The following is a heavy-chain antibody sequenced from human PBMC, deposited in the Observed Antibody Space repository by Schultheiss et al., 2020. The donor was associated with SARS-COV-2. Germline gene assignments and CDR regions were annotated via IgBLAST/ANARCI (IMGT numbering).Heavy chain of an antibody. CDR1: GGSISSGGYS. V-gene: IGHV4-30-2*05. Sequence: SETLSLTCTVSGGSISSGGYSWSWIRQPPGKGLEWIGYIYHSGSTYYNPSLKSRVTISVDTSKNQFSLKLSSVTAADTAVYYCARDGGMTTGNWFDPWGQGTLVTVSS. D-gene: IGHD4-17*01. CDR3: ARDGGMTTGNWFDP. J-gene: IGHJ5*02. CDR2: IYHSGST.